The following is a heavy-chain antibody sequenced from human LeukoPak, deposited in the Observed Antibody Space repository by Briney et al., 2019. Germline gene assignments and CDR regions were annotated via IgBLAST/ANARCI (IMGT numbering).Heavy chain of an antibody. Sequence: SVKVSCKASGGTFSSYAISWVRQAPGQGLEWMGRIIPIFGTANYAQKFQGRVTITTDESTSTAYMGLSSLRSEDTAVYYCARDGRHDYSNLDLDYWGQGTLVTVSS. V-gene: IGHV1-69*05. CDR3: ARDGRHDYSNLDLDY. D-gene: IGHD4-11*01. CDR1: GGTFSSYA. J-gene: IGHJ4*02. CDR2: IIPIFGTA.